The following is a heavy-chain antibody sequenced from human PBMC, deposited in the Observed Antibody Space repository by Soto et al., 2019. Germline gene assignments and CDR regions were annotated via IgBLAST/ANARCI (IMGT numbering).Heavy chain of an antibody. Sequence: QMEQSGAEVRKPGSSVKVSCKPSGGSLTSYPMAWVRQAPGQGFEWMGGIIPIHGTTEYAQKFQGRVTITADESTNRATLDLTGLTSEDTAVYYCAIGWGLVSWGKGTLVTVSS. CDR2: IIPIHGTT. V-gene: IGHV1-69*01. J-gene: IGHJ4*02. D-gene: IGHD3-16*01. CDR3: AIGWGLVS. CDR1: GGSLTSYP.